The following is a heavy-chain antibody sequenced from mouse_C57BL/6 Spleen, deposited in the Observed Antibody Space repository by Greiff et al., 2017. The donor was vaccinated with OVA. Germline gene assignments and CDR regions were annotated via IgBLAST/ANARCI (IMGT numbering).Heavy chain of an antibody. CDR3: ARETVQALY. V-gene: IGHV1-66*01. CDR1: GYSFTSYY. CDR2: IYPGSGNT. J-gene: IGHJ2*01. Sequence: VQVVESGPELVKPGASVKISCKASGYSFTSYYIHWVKQRPGQGLEWIGWIYPGSGNTKYNEKFKGKATLTADTSSSTAYMQLSSLTSEDSAVYYCARETVQALYWGQGTTLTVSS. D-gene: IGHD3-2*02.